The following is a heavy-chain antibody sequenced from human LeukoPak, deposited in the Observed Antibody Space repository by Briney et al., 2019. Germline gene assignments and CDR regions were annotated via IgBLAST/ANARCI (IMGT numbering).Heavy chain of an antibody. J-gene: IGHJ4*02. D-gene: IGHD6-19*01. CDR2: INPNSGGT. CDR1: GYTFTGYY. V-gene: IGHV1-2*02. Sequence: ASVKVSCKASGYTFTGYYMHWVRQAPGQGLEWMGWINPNSGGTNSAQKFQGRVTMTRDTSISTTYMERSRLRSDDTAVYYCAREHSLAVAGSDYWGQGTLVTVSS. CDR3: AREHSLAVAGSDY.